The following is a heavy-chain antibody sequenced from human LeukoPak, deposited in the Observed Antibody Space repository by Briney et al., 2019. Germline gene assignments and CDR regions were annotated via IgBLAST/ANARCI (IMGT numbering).Heavy chain of an antibody. Sequence: SETLALTCRVSGGSLSNYYWNWLRQPPGKGLEWIGSMYYGGSTNYNPSLKSRVTISVDTSENQFSLKVSSVTAADTAVYYCARHRGSSWYESFDYWGQGILVTVSS. D-gene: IGHD6-13*01. V-gene: IGHV4-59*08. CDR3: ARHRGSSWYESFDY. CDR2: MYYGGST. J-gene: IGHJ4*02. CDR1: GGSLSNYY.